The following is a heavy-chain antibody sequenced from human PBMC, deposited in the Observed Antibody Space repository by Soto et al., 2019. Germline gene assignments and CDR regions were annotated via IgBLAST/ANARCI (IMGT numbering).Heavy chain of an antibody. CDR2: IYPGDSGT. Sequence: GESLKISCEGSGYSFTTYWIAWVRQMPGKGLEWMGIIYPGDSGTRYSPSFQGQVTISADKSISTAYLQWSSLKASDSAMYYCFLSRTSSHYYEMYFWGQGSTVPVSS. V-gene: IGHV5-51*01. D-gene: IGHD6-13*01. CDR1: GYSFTTYW. CDR3: FLSRTSSHYYEMYF. J-gene: IGHJ6*02.